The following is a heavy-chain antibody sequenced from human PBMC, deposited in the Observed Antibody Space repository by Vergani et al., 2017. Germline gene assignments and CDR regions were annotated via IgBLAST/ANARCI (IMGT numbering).Heavy chain of an antibody. CDR3: ARRKQRFGEPGDY. Sequence: QVQLQESGPGLVKPSETLSLTCAVSGYSISSGYYWGWIRQPPGKGLEWIGSIYHSGSTYYNPSLKSRVTISVDTSKNQFSLKLSSVTAADTAVYYCARRKQRFGEPGDYWGQGTLVTVSS. CDR1: GYSISSGYY. J-gene: IGHJ4*02. CDR2: IYHSGST. D-gene: IGHD3-10*01. V-gene: IGHV4-38-2*01.